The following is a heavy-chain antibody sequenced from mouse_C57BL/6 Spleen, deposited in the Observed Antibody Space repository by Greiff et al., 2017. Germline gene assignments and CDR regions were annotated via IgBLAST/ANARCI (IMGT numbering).Heavy chain of an antibody. J-gene: IGHJ2*01. Sequence: LVESGPELVKPGASVKISCKASGYAFSSSWMNWVKQRPGKGLEWIGRIYPGDGDTNYNGKFKGKATLTADKSSSTAYMQLSSLTSEDSAVYFCARRGANSYFDYWGQGTTLTVSS. CDR1: GYAFSSSW. CDR2: IYPGDGDT. D-gene: IGHD3-1*01. CDR3: ARRGANSYFDY. V-gene: IGHV1-82*01.